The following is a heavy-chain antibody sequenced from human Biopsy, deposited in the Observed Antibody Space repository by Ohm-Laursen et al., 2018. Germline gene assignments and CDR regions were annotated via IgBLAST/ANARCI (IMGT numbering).Heavy chain of an antibody. CDR1: GYNFNAYY. CDR2: INPNNGGT. CDR3: ARLAYSEYRRDPLDV. J-gene: IGHJ3*01. Sequence: GASVKVSCKASGYNFNAYYMQWVRRAPGQGLEWMGWINPNNGGTNYAHKFQGRVTMTRDTSISTAYMHLSGLTSDDTAVYYCARLAYSEYRRDPLDVWGQGTMVTVSS. V-gene: IGHV1-2*02. D-gene: IGHD5-18*01.